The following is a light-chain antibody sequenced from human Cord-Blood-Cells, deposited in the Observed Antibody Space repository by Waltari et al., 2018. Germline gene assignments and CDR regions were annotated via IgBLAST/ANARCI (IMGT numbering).Light chain of an antibody. CDR2: EGS. J-gene: IGLJ3*02. CDR1: SSDVGSYNL. CDR3: CSYAGSSTWV. Sequence: QSALTQPASVSGSHGQSITISCTGTSSDVGSYNLVSWSRQHPGKAPRLMIDEGSNLPSGVSNRFSGSKSGNTASLTVSGLQAEDEADYYCCSYAGSSTWVFGGGTKLTVL. V-gene: IGLV2-23*01.